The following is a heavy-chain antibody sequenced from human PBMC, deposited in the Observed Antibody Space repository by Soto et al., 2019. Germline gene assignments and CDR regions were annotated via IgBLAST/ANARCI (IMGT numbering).Heavy chain of an antibody. CDR2: ISGNGGRA. CDR3: TKDSIDGYNYPWY. Sequence: GGSLRLSCAASGFTFSNYGMTWVRQAPGKRLEWVSSISGNGGRAYYAYSVKGRFTISRDNSDNTLYLQMNNLRAQDTAIYYCTKDSIDGYNYPWYWGQGTLVTVSS. J-gene: IGHJ4*02. V-gene: IGHV3-23*01. D-gene: IGHD5-12*01. CDR1: GFTFSNYG.